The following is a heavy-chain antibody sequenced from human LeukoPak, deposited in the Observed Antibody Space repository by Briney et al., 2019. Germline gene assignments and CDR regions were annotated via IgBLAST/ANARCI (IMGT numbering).Heavy chain of an antibody. D-gene: IGHD3-9*01. V-gene: IGHV1-2*02. CDR1: GYTFTGYY. CDR3: ARGGNVLRYFDWYGD. CDR2: INPNSGGT. Sequence: ASVKVSCKASGYTFTGYYMHWVRQAPEQGLEWMGWINPNSGGTNYAQKFQGRVTMTRDTSISTAYMELSRLRSDDTAVYYCARGGNVLRYFDWYGDWGQGTLVTVSS. J-gene: IGHJ4*02.